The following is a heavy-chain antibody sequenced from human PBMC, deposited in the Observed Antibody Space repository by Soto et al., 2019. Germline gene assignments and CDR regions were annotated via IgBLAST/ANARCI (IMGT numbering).Heavy chain of an antibody. CDR2: IYYSGST. V-gene: IGHV4-59*01. Sequence: SETLSLTCTVSGGSISSYYWSWIRQPPGKGLEWIGYIYYSGSTNYNPSLKSRVTISVDTSKNQFSLKLSSVTAADTAIYYCARHTVTIRAGFDYWGQGALVTVSS. CDR3: ARHTVTIRAGFDY. J-gene: IGHJ4*02. CDR1: GGSISSYY. D-gene: IGHD4-17*01.